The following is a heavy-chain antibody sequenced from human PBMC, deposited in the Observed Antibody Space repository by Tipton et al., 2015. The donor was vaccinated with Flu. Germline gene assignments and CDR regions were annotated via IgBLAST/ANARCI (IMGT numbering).Heavy chain of an antibody. J-gene: IGHJ4*02. CDR1: GGSMSRFY. Sequence: TLSLTCTVSGGSMSRFYWSWIRKPAGKGLEWMGRMYAGGNTKYNPSLKSRVTMSVDTSKNQFSLRLTSVTAADTAVYYCARGSGSGTEMTFYVWGPGTVVTVSS. V-gene: IGHV4-4*07. D-gene: IGHD3-10*01. CDR2: MYAGGNT. CDR3: ARGSGSGTEMTFYV.